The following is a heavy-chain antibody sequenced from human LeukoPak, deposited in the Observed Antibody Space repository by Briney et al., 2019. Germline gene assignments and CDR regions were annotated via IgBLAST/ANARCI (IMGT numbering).Heavy chain of an antibody. J-gene: IGHJ4*02. D-gene: IGHD6-13*01. CDR2: ISFGGATT. CDR1: GFTFSSYS. V-gene: IGHV3-23*01. CDR3: AKSSYSSNSNYFDS. Sequence: GGSLRLSCAASGFTFSSYSMNWVRQAPGEGLEWVSTISFGGATTYYADSVKGRFTISRDNSKNTLYLQMNSMRAEDTAIYYCAKSSYSSNSNYFDSWGQGTLVTVSS.